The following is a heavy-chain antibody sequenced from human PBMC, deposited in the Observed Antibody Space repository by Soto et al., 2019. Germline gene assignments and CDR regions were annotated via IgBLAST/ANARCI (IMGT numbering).Heavy chain of an antibody. CDR3: ARDRDYYFDY. CDR1: GFTFSSYA. J-gene: IGHJ4*02. CDR2: ISYDESNK. Sequence: QVQLVEFGGGVVQPGRSLRLSCAASGFTFSSYAMHWVRQAPGKGLERVAVISYDESNKYYADSVKGRFTISRDNSKNTLYLQMNSLRAEDTAVYYCARDRDYYFDYWGQGTLVTVSS. V-gene: IGHV3-30-3*01.